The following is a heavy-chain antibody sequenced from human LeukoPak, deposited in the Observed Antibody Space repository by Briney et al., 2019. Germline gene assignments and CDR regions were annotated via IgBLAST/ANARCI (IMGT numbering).Heavy chain of an antibody. CDR2: IYYSGST. D-gene: IGHD6-13*01. J-gene: IGHJ5*02. CDR3: VRVGSSSWYGNWFGP. CDR1: GGSISSGDYY. V-gene: IGHV4-30-4*01. Sequence: SETLSLTCSVSGGSISSGDYYWSWIRQPPGKGLEWIGYIYYSGSTYYNPSLKSRVTISVDTSKNQFYLKLSFVTAADTAVYYCVRVGSSSWYGNWFGPWGQGTLVTVSS.